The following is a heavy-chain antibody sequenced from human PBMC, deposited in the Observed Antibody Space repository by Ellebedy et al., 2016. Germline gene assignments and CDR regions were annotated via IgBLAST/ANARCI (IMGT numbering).Heavy chain of an antibody. CDR3: ARKGGGGAAGY. D-gene: IGHD3-10*01. Sequence: SETLSLTCTVSGGSISNFYWSWIRQPPGKGLEWIGYIYYSGSTNYKPSLKSRVTIALDTSKNQFSLKLRSVTAADTAVYYWARKGGGGAAGYWGQGTLVTVSS. V-gene: IGHV4-59*01. CDR1: GGSISNFY. CDR2: IYYSGST. J-gene: IGHJ4*02.